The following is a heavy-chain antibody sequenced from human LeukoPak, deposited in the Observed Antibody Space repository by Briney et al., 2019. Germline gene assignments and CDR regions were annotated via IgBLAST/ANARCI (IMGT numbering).Heavy chain of an antibody. CDR3: ARAPRGYAYYMDV. Sequence: PGGSLRLSCAASGFTFDDYGLSWVRQAPGRGLEWVSTINWNGGSTGYADSVKGRFTISRDNAKNSLYLQMNSLRAEDTAVYYCARAPRGYAYYMDVWGKGTTVTISS. D-gene: IGHD5-12*01. CDR1: GFTFDDYG. V-gene: IGHV3-20*04. CDR2: INWNGGST. J-gene: IGHJ6*03.